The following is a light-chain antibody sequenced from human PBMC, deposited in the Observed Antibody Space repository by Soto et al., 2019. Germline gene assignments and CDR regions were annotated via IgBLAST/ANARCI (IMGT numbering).Light chain of an antibody. J-gene: IGKJ4*01. CDR2: AAS. CDR1: QNVRTF. Sequence: VLKQSPATLSLSTGERATLSCRASQNVRTFLDWYQQKPGQAPRLLIYAASTRATGLPDRFSGSGSGTDFTLTISRLEPEDFAVYYCQQYGSSRLTFGGGTKVDI. CDR3: QQYGSSRLT. V-gene: IGKV3-20*01.